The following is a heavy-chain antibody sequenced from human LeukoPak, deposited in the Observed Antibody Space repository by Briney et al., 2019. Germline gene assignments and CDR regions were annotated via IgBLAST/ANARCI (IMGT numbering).Heavy chain of an antibody. Sequence: SETLSLTYTVSGGTISSCYWNWIRQPPGKGLEWIGYIHYSGSIKYNPSLKSRVTISVDTSKNQFSLKLSSVTAADTAVYYCARWYSSGWAFDYWGQGTLVTVPS. D-gene: IGHD6-19*01. V-gene: IGHV4-59*08. J-gene: IGHJ4*02. CDR2: IHYSGSI. CDR3: ARWYSSGWAFDY. CDR1: GGTISSCY.